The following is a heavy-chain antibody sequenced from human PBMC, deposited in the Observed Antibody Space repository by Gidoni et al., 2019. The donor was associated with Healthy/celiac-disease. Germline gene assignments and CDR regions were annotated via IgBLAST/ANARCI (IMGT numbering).Heavy chain of an antibody. CDR3: TRQPRGSGGGDYYGMDV. CDR2: IRSKANSYAT. J-gene: IGHJ6*02. V-gene: IGHV3-73*02. Sequence: EVQLVESGGGLVQPGGSLKLSCAASGFTFSGSAMHWVRQASGKGLEWVGRIRSKANSYATAYAGSVKGRFTISRDDSKNTAYLQMNSLKTEDTAVYYCTRQPRGSGGGDYYGMDVWGQGTTVTVSS. D-gene: IGHD1-26*01. CDR1: GFTFSGSA.